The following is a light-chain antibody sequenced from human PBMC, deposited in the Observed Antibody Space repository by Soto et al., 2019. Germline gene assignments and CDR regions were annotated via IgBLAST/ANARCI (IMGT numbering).Light chain of an antibody. J-gene: IGLJ2*01. Sequence: QSALTQPPSASGSPGQSVTISCTGTSSDVGGYNYVSWYQQHPGTAPKLLIYEVSKRPSGVPDRFSGSKSGNTASLTVSGLRAEDGADYYCSSYAGSNNYVVFGGGTKVTVL. CDR3: SSYAGSNNYVV. CDR2: EVS. V-gene: IGLV2-8*01. CDR1: SSDVGGYNY.